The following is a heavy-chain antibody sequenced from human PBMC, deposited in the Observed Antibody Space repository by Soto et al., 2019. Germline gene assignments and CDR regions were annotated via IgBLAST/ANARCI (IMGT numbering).Heavy chain of an antibody. D-gene: IGHD3-9*01. CDR2: INPNSGGT. CDR1: GYTFTGYY. V-gene: IGHV1-2*04. CDR3: SCDGFDCYNDWRFDY. Sequence: ASVKVSCKDSGYTFTGYYMHWVRQAPGQGLEWMGWINPNSGGTNYAQKFQGWVTMTRDTSISTAYMELSRLRSDDTAVYYCSCDGFDCYNDWRFDYWGQGTLVTVSS. J-gene: IGHJ4*02.